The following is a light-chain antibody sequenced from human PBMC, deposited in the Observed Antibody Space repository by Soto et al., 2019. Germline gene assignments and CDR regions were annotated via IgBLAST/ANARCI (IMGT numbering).Light chain of an antibody. CDR3: ATWDGSRNGWV. J-gene: IGLJ3*02. Sequence: QSVLTQPPSASGTPGQRVTISCSGTSSNIGSNTVSWYQQVPGTAPKLLIYNNNQRPSGVPDRFSGSKSGTSASLAICGLQSEVEAEYYCATWDGSRNGWVFGGGTKLTVL. V-gene: IGLV1-44*01. CDR1: SSNIGSNT. CDR2: NNN.